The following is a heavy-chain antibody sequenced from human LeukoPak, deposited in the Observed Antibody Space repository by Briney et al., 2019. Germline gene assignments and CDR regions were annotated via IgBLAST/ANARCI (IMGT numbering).Heavy chain of an antibody. CDR1: GYTFSASH. Sequence: GASVKVSCKASGYTFSASHLHWVRQAPGQGLEWMGWINPNSGGTNYAQKFQGRVTMTRDTSISTAYMELSRLRSDDTAVYYCARDWLDIVVVPHTSSFDYWGQGTLVTVSS. D-gene: IGHD2-2*01. J-gene: IGHJ4*02. V-gene: IGHV1-2*02. CDR2: INPNSGGT. CDR3: ARDWLDIVVVPHTSSFDY.